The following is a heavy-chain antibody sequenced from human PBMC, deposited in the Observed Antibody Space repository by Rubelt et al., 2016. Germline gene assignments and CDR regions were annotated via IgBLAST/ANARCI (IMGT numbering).Heavy chain of an antibody. J-gene: IGHJ4*02. CDR1: GFTVSGCS. D-gene: IGHD5-12*01. CDR2: IYSGGST. CDR3: ARPGYIDS. Sequence: EVQLVESGGGVPQPGGSLRLSSAVSGFTVSGCSMPWVRQAPGKGLSGVSVIYSGGSTFYTDSVKGRFTIARDNSKNTLYLQMNRLGAEDTAVYYCARPGYIDSWGQGTLVTVSS. V-gene: IGHV3-53*01.